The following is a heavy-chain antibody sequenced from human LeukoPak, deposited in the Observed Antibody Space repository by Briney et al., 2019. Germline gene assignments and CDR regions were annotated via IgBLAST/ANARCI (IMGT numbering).Heavy chain of an antibody. CDR3: ARELRYDNSDSGAF. CDR2: IYYSGST. J-gene: IGHJ3*01. CDR1: GSSISSGGYY. D-gene: IGHD3-22*01. Sequence: SQTLSLTCTVSGSSISSGGYYWSWIRQHPGKGLEWIGYIYYSGSTYYNPSLKSRVTISVDTSKNQFSLKLTSVTAADTALYYCARELRYDNSDSGAFWGQGTVVTVSS. V-gene: IGHV4-31*03.